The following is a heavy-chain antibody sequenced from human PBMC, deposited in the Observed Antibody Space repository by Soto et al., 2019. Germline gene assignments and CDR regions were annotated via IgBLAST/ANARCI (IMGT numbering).Heavy chain of an antibody. CDR2: IYYSGST. CDR3: ARQSAYCSGGNCYSSYFDY. D-gene: IGHD2-15*01. V-gene: IGHV4-30-4*01. CDR1: GGSISSGDYY. Sequence: SETLSLTCTVSGGSISSGDYYWSWIRQPPGKGLEWIGYIYYSGSTYYNPSLKSRVTISVDTSKNQFSLKLSSVTAADTAVYYCARQSAYCSGGNCYSSYFDYWGQGTLVTVSS. J-gene: IGHJ4*02.